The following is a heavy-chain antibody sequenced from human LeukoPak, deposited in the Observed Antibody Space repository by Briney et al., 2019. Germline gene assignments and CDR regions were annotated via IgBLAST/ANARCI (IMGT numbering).Heavy chain of an antibody. CDR2: ISYDGSNK. J-gene: IGHJ4*02. CDR3: AKDLVGGATTVD. V-gene: IGHV3-30*18. CDR1: GFTFSSYG. Sequence: GGSLRLSCAASGFTFSSYGMHWVRQAPGKGLEWVAVISYDGSNKYYADSVKGRFTISRDNSKNTLYLQMNSLRAEDTAVYYCAKDLVGGATTVDWGQGTLVTVSS. D-gene: IGHD2-15*01.